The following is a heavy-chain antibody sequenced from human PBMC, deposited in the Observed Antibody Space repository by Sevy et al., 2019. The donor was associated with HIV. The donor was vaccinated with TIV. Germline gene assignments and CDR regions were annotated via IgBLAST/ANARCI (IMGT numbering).Heavy chain of an antibody. Sequence: GGSLRLSCAASGFTFSTSTMNWVRQAPGKGLEWVSLITGSSNNILYADSVKGRFTISRENAKHSLFLQTNSLRAEDTAVYYGVRDGWNYWGQGTLVTVSS. CDR2: ITGSSNNI. CDR1: GFTFSTST. D-gene: IGHD2-15*01. J-gene: IGHJ4*02. CDR3: VRDGWNY. V-gene: IGHV3-21*01.